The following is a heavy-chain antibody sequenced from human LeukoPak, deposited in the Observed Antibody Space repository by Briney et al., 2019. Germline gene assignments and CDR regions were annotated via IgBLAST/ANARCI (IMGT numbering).Heavy chain of an antibody. CDR2: INHSGST. CDR3: ARGRRSCSGGSCYRYYYGMDV. Sequence: SETLSLTCAVYGGSFSGYYWSWIRQPPGKGLEWIGEINHSGSTNYNPSLKSRVTISVDTSKNQFSLKLSSVTAADTAVYYCARGRRSCSGGSCYRYYYGMDVWGQGTTVTVSS. J-gene: IGHJ6*02. CDR1: GGSFSGYY. D-gene: IGHD2-15*01. V-gene: IGHV4-34*01.